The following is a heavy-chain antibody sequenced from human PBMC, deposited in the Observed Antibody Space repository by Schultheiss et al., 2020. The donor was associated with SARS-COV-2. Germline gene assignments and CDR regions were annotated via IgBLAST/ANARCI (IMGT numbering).Heavy chain of an antibody. V-gene: IGHV3-66*01. CDR3: ARDRDRGLEIDY. D-gene: IGHD3-10*01. CDR2: IYSGGST. Sequence: GGSLRLSCAASGFTVSSNYMSWVRQAPGKGLEWVSVIYSGGSTYYADSVKGRFTISRDNSKNSLYLQMNSLRAEDTAVYYCARDRDRGLEIDYWGQGTLVTVSS. CDR1: GFTVSSNY. J-gene: IGHJ4*02.